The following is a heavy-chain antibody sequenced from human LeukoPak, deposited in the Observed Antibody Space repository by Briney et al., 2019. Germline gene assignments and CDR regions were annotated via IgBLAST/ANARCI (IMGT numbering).Heavy chain of an antibody. D-gene: IGHD3-22*01. CDR1: GYTFTGYY. J-gene: IGHJ4*02. CDR3: ARFTSGYYGYFDF. Sequence: ASVKVSCKASGYTFTGYYMHWLRQAPGQGLEWMGWINPNSGGTNYAQKFQGRVTMTGDTSFSTAYMELSRLRSDDTAVYYCARFTSGYYGYFDFWGQGTQVTVSS. V-gene: IGHV1-2*02. CDR2: INPNSGGT.